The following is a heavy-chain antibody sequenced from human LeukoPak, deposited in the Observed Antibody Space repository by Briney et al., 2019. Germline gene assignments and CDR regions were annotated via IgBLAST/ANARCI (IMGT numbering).Heavy chain of an antibody. J-gene: IGHJ3*02. Sequence: GASVKVSCEASGYTFTGYYMHWVRQAPGQGLEWMGRINPNSGGTNYAQKFQGRVTMTRDTSISTAYMELSRLRSDDTAVYYCAANDFWSGPDDAFDIWGQGTMVTVSS. D-gene: IGHD3-3*01. CDR3: AANDFWSGPDDAFDI. CDR2: INPNSGGT. V-gene: IGHV1-2*06. CDR1: GYTFTGYY.